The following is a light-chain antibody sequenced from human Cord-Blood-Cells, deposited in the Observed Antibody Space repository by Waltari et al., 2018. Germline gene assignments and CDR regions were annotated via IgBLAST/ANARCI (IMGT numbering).Light chain of an antibody. CDR3: QQRSNWPPS. J-gene: IGKJ1*01. CDR1: QSVSRY. V-gene: IGKV3-11*01. CDR2: DAS. Sequence: EIVLTQSPATLSLSPGARATLSCRASQSVSRYLAWYQQKPGQAPRLLIYDASNRATGIPARFSGSGSGTDITLTISSLEPEDFAVYYCQQRSNWPPSFGQGTKVEIK.